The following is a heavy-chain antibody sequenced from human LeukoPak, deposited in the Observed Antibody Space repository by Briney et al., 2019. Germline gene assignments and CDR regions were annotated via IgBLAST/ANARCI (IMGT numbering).Heavy chain of an antibody. J-gene: IGHJ6*03. Sequence: GGSLRLSCAASGFTFSSYGMHWVRQAPGRGLEWVAFIRYDGSNKYYADSVKGRFTISRDNSKNTLYLQMNSLRAEDTAVYYCAKRLDRYYYYYMDVWGKGTTVTVSS. CDR2: IRYDGSNK. D-gene: IGHD3-9*01. CDR1: GFTFSSYG. V-gene: IGHV3-30*02. CDR3: AKRLDRYYYYYMDV.